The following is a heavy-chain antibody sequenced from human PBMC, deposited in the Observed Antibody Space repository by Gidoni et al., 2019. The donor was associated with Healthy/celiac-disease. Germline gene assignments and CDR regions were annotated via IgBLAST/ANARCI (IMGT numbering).Heavy chain of an antibody. J-gene: IGHJ5*02. V-gene: IGHV4-59*01. CDR3: ARGGNAPGWFDP. Sequence: QVQLQESGPGLVKPSETLSLTCTVSGGPISSYYWSWIRQPPGKGLEWIGYIYYSGSTHSNPSRKSRGTISVDTSKNQFSLKLSSVTAADTAVYYCARGGNAPGWFDPWGQGTLVTVSS. CDR2: IYYSGST. D-gene: IGHD3-16*01. CDR1: GGPISSYY.